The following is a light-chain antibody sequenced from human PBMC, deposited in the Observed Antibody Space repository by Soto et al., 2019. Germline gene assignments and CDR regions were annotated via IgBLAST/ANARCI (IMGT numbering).Light chain of an antibody. CDR1: QSISRS. CDR3: TDYPDYSTWT. V-gene: IGKV1-5*01. J-gene: IGKJ1*01. CDR2: DAS. Sequence: IERNNVPSTHSAALSVILTITFQTSQSISRSLAWYQQKPGKAPKLLIYDASILASGVSSRFSGSGSGTEFTLNMSNVKPDEFEHSYCTDYPDYSTWTLAEGTKVDI.